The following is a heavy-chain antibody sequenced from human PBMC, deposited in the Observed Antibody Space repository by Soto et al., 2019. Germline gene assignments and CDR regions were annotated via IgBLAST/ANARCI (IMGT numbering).Heavy chain of an antibody. CDR3: AKVTKRAPDGRHEYYKYGLDV. V-gene: IGHV3-23*01. Sequence: GGSLRLSCAASGFAFSTYAMTWVRQAPGKGLEWVSVISGSGGSSYYADSVKGRFTISRDNSKNTLFLQMNGLRAEDTAVYYCAKVTKRAPDGRHEYYKYGLDVWGQGTTVTVSS. J-gene: IGHJ6*02. CDR1: GFAFSTYA. CDR2: ISGSGGSS. D-gene: IGHD6-13*01.